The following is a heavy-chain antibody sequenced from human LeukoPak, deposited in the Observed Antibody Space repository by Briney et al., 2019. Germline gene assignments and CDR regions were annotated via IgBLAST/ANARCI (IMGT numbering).Heavy chain of an antibody. CDR2: INHSGST. Sequence: SETLTLTCAAYGGSFSGYYRNWIRQPPWKGLERVGEINHSGSTNYNPSLKSRVTISVDTSKNQFSLKLSSVTAADTAVYYCARGGGYASPIGYWGQGALVTVSS. CDR1: GGSFSGYY. D-gene: IGHD5-12*01. V-gene: IGHV4-34*01. CDR3: ARGGGYASPIGY. J-gene: IGHJ4*02.